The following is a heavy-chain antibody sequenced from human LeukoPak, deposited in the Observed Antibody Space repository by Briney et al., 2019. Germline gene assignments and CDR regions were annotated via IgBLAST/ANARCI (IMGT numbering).Heavy chain of an antibody. V-gene: IGHV3-21*01. Sequence: VGSLRLSCAASGFTFSSYSMNWVRQAPGKGLEWVSSISSSSSYIYYADSVKGRFTISRDNAKNSLYLQMNSLRAEDTAVYYCARDCLIAPLDWIAYYGMDVWGQGTTVTVSS. CDR1: GFTFSSYS. D-gene: IGHD3-3*01. CDR3: ARDCLIAPLDWIAYYGMDV. J-gene: IGHJ6*02. CDR2: ISSSSSYI.